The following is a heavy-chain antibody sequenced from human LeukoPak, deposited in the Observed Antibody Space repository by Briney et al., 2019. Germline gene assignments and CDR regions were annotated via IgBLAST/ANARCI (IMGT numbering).Heavy chain of an antibody. CDR2: ISYDGSNK. J-gene: IGHJ3*02. D-gene: IGHD7-27*01. Sequence: GRSLRLSCAASGFTFSRYGMHWVRQAPGKGLEWVAVISYDGSNKYFADSVKGRFTISRDNSKNTLYMQMNSLRAEDMAVYYCAKELLVGTAFDIWGQGTMVTVSS. CDR3: AKELLVGTAFDI. CDR1: GFTFSRYG. V-gene: IGHV3-30*18.